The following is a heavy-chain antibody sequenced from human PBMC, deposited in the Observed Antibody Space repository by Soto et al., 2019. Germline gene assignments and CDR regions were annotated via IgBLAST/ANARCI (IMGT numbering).Heavy chain of an antibody. CDR2: ISAYNGNT. CDR3: ARRLTELGSVYYGMDV. V-gene: IGHV1-18*01. Sequence: QVQLVQSGAEVKKPGASVKVSCKASGYTFTSYGISWVRQAPGQGLEWMGWISAYNGNTNYAQKLQGRVTMTTDTSPSTDYMELRSLRSDDRAVYYCARRLTELGSVYYGMDVWGQGTTVTVSS. D-gene: IGHD7-27*01. CDR1: GYTFTSYG. J-gene: IGHJ6*02.